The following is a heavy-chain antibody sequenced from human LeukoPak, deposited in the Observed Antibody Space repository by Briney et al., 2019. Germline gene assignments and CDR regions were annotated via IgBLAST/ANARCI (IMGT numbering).Heavy chain of an antibody. J-gene: IGHJ4*02. D-gene: IGHD5-18*01. Sequence: GASVKVSCKASGYTFTSYGISWVRQAPGQGLEWMGWISAYNGNTNYAQKLQGRVTMTTDTSTSTAYMELRSLRSDDTAVYYCARAHSYGLTLLFFDYWGQGTLVTVSS. V-gene: IGHV1-18*01. CDR3: ARAHSYGLTLLFFDY. CDR2: ISAYNGNT. CDR1: GYTFTSYG.